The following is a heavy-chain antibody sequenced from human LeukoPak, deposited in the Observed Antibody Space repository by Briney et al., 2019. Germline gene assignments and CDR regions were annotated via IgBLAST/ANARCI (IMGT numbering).Heavy chain of an antibody. Sequence: ASVKVSCKASGGTFSSYAINWVRQAPGQGLEWMGWINPNSGGTNYAQKFQGRVTMTRDTSISTAYMELSRLRSDDTAVYYCASSITMIVVVTPAPNFDYWGQGTLVTVSS. CDR2: INPNSGGT. J-gene: IGHJ4*02. D-gene: IGHD3-22*01. CDR3: ASSITMIVVVTPAPNFDY. CDR1: GGTFSSYA. V-gene: IGHV1-2*02.